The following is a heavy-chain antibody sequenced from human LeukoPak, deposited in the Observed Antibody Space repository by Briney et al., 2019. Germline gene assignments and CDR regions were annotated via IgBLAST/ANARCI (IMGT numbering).Heavy chain of an antibody. CDR3: AKLRYSYGYGDEDY. CDR1: GFTFSSYV. Sequence: PGGSLRLSCAASGFTFSSYVMSWVRQAPGKGLEWVSAISGSGGSTYYADSVKGRFTISRDNSKNTLYLQMNSLRAEDTAVYYCAKLRYSYGYGDEDYWGQGTLVTVS. V-gene: IGHV3-23*01. J-gene: IGHJ4*02. CDR2: ISGSGGST. D-gene: IGHD5-18*01.